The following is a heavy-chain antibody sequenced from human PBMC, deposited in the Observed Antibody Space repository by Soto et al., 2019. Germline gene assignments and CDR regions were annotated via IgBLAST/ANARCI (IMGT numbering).Heavy chain of an antibody. CDR2: IYHSGST. Sequence: PSETLSLTCTVPGGSVNIGTYYWSWIRQPPGKGLEWIGYIYHSGSTYHNPSLKSRVTISVDRSKNQFSLKLSSVTAADTAVYYCARGVTTVTTFDYWGQGTLVTVSS. CDR1: GGSVNIGTYY. CDR3: ARGVTTVTTFDY. D-gene: IGHD4-17*01. J-gene: IGHJ4*02. V-gene: IGHV4-30-2*01.